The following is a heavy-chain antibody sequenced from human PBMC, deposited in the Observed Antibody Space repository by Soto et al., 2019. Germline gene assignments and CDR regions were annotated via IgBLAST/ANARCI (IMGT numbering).Heavy chain of an antibody. J-gene: IGHJ4*02. CDR2: INAGNGNT. CDR1: GYTFTSYA. CDR3: ARTLVAATGEPFDY. D-gene: IGHD6-19*01. Sequence: GASVKVSCKASGYTFTSYAMHWVRQAPGQRLEWMGWINAGNGNTKYSQKFQGRVTITSDTSASTAYMELSSLRSEDTAVYYCARTLVAATGEPFDYWGQGTLVTVSS. V-gene: IGHV1-3*01.